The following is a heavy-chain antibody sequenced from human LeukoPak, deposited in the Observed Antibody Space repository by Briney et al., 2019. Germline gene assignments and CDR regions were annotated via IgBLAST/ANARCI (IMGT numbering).Heavy chain of an antibody. D-gene: IGHD3-10*01. CDR2: INDSGTT. J-gene: IGHJ3*01. CDR3: ARQETVMVQGRFAFDV. V-gene: IGHV4-34*01. Sequence: SETLSLTCAVFGGPLSGSYLSWIRQLPGKGLEWIGEINDSGTTNNNPSLKNRVTISVDPSKNQFSLKLSSVTAADTAVYYCARQETVMVQGRFAFDVWGQGTVVTVSS. CDR1: GGPLSGSY.